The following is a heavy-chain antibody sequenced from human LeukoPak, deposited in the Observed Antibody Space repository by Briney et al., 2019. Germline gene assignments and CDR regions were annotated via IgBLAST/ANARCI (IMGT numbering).Heavy chain of an antibody. Sequence: GGSLTLSCAASGYTFSDFSVNWVRQAPGKGLEWVSSISVRSNYRYYADSVRGRFTISRDDARDSLFLQMNSLRAEDTAVYFCVRLRRNSDRSYYYYYYDSWGQGILVTVSS. D-gene: IGHD3-10*01. V-gene: IGHV3-21*01. CDR2: ISVRSNYR. J-gene: IGHJ5*01. CDR1: GYTFSDFS. CDR3: VRLRRNSDRSYYYYYYDS.